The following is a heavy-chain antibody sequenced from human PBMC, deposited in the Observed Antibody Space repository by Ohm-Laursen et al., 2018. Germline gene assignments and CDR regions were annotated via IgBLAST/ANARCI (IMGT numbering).Heavy chain of an antibody. Sequence: GTLSLTCTVSAGSVSSGSYYWSWIRQPPGKGLEWIGYIYYSGRTKYNPSLNSRVTISLDTSKNQFSLKLSSVTAADTAVYYCARDWGNDYYYYGMDVWGQGTTVTVSS. CDR2: IYYSGRT. V-gene: IGHV4-61*01. CDR3: ARDWGNDYYYYGMDV. CDR1: AGSVSSGSYY. J-gene: IGHJ6*02. D-gene: IGHD3-16*01.